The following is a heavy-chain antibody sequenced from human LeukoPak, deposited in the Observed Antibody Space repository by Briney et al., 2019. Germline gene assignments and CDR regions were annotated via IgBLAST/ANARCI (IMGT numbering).Heavy chain of an antibody. Sequence: AGGSLRLSCAASGFTFSDYYMSWIRQAPGKGLEWVSYISSSGSTIYYADSVKGRFTISRDNAKNSLYLQMNSLRAEDTAVYYCAYTPLYYYDSSGYYSLDWGQGTLVTVSS. D-gene: IGHD3-22*01. CDR2: ISSSGSTI. J-gene: IGHJ4*02. CDR1: GFTFSDYY. CDR3: AYTPLYYYDSSGYYSLD. V-gene: IGHV3-11*01.